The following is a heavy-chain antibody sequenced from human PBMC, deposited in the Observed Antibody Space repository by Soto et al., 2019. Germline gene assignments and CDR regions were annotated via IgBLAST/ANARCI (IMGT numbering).Heavy chain of an antibody. Sequence: PGGSLRLSCVASGFTFSSYAMSGVRQAPGKGLEWVSAISSSGVNTYNADSVKGRFTISRDNSKKMLYLQMNSLRAEDTAVYYCAKGGYYFDSSGYFDYWGLGTLVTVSS. CDR3: AKGGYYFDSSGYFDY. V-gene: IGHV3-23*01. D-gene: IGHD3-22*01. CDR1: GFTFSSYA. J-gene: IGHJ4*02. CDR2: ISSSGVNT.